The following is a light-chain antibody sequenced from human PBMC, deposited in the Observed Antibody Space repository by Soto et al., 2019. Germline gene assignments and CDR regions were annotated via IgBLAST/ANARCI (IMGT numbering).Light chain of an antibody. Sequence: PGDRVTLSCRASQSVSNYLSWYQQRPGQAPRLLIYEASKRATGIPARFSGSGSGTDFTLTISGLETDDFAVYFCQQRSSWPWTFGQGTKVEI. J-gene: IGKJ1*01. V-gene: IGKV3-11*01. CDR2: EAS. CDR3: QQRSSWPWT. CDR1: QSVSNY.